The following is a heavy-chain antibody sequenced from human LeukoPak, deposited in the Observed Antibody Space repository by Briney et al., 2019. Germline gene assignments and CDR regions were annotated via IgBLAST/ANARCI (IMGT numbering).Heavy chain of an antibody. D-gene: IGHD6-13*01. Sequence: ASVKVSCKASGYTFTSYDINWVRQATGQGLEWMGWMDPNSGNTGYAQKFQGRVTMTRNTSISTAYMELSSMRSEDTAVYYCARSPAGVYVYYYYYYMDVWGKGTTVTVSS. CDR1: GYTFTSYD. J-gene: IGHJ6*03. CDR2: MDPNSGNT. CDR3: ARSPAGVYVYYYYYYMDV. V-gene: IGHV1-8*01.